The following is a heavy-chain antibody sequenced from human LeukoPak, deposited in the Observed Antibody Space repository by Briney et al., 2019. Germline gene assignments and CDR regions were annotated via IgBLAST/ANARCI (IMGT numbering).Heavy chain of an antibody. V-gene: IGHV3-21*01. D-gene: IGHD3-16*01. J-gene: IGHJ4*02. Sequence: SGGSLRLSCAASGFTFSSYSMNWVRQAPGKGLEWVSSISSSSSYIYYADSVKGRFTISRDNAKNSLYLQMNGLRAEDTAVYYCARELNGYGYYFFDYWGPGTLVTVSS. CDR2: ISSSSSYI. CDR1: GFTFSSYS. CDR3: ARELNGYGYYFFDY.